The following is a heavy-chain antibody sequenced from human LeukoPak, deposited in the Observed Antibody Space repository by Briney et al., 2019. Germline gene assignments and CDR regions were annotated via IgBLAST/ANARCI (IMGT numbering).Heavy chain of an antibody. CDR1: GFTFSSYS. Sequence: PGGSLRLSCAASGFTFSSYSMNWVRQAPGKGLEWVSYISSSGSTIYYADSVKGRFTISRDNAKNSLYLQMNSLRAEDTAVYYCARVGYDIVYYYYGMDVWGKGTTVTVSS. D-gene: IGHD3-9*01. CDR3: ARVGYDIVYYYYGMDV. J-gene: IGHJ6*04. V-gene: IGHV3-48*04. CDR2: ISSSGSTI.